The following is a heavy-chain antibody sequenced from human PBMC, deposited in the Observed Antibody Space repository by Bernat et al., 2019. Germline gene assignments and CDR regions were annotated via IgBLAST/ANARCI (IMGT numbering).Heavy chain of an antibody. V-gene: IGHV3-30*18. Sequence: QVQLVESGGGVVQPGRSLRLSCAASGFTFSSYGMHWVRQAPGKGLEWVAVISYDGSNKYYADSVKVRFTISRDNSKNTLYLQMNSLRAEDTAMYYCAKASYSSSWLYYFDYWGQGTLVTVSS. CDR3: AKASYSSSWLYYFDY. D-gene: IGHD6-13*01. CDR2: ISYDGSNK. J-gene: IGHJ4*02. CDR1: GFTFSSYG.